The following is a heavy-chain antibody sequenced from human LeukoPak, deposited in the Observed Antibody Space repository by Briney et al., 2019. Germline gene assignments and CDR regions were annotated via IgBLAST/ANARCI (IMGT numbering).Heavy chain of an antibody. CDR2: ISGSGGST. D-gene: IGHD5-18*01. CDR1: GFTFSSYA. J-gene: IGHJ4*02. CDR3: AKGSIIGGYSYGYSDY. Sequence: GESLRLSCAASGFTFSSYAMSWVRQAPGKGLEWVSAISGSGGSTYYADSVKGRFTISRDNSKNTLYLQMNSLRAEDTAVYYCAKGSIIGGYSYGYSDYWGQGTLVTVSS. V-gene: IGHV3-23*01.